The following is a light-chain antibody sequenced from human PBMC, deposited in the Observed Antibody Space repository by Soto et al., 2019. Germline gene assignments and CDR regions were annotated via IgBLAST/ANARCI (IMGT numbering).Light chain of an antibody. CDR2: EVS. J-gene: IGLJ1*01. V-gene: IGLV2-14*01. CDR1: SSDVGDYKY. CDR3: SSYTTIFTYV. Sequence: QSVLTQPASVSGSPGPSITISCTGTSSDVGDYKYVSWYQQHPGKAPKLVISEVSNRPSGISNRFSGSKSGNTASLTISGLQAEDEADYYCSSYTTIFTYVFGTGTKVTVL.